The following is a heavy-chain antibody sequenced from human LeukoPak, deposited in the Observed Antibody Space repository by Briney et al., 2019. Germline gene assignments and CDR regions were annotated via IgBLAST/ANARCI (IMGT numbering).Heavy chain of an antibody. CDR2: IIPIFGTA. J-gene: IGHJ6*03. CDR3: ARTTTDYGYYSYYMDV. Sequence: ASVKVSCKASGGTFSSYAISWVRQAPGQGLEWMGRIIPIFGTANYAQKFQGRVTITTDESTSTAYMELSSLRSEDTAVYYCARTTTDYGYYSYYMDVWGKGTTVTVSS. CDR1: GGTFSSYA. D-gene: IGHD4-17*01. V-gene: IGHV1-69*05.